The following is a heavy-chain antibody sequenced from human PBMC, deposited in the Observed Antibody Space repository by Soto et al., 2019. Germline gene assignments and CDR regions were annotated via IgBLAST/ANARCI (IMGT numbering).Heavy chain of an antibody. V-gene: IGHV1-69*01. Sequence: QVQLVQSGAEVKKPGSSVKVSCKASGGTFSSYAISWVRQAPGQGLEWMGGIIPIFGTATYAQKFQGRVTITADECTSTAYMQLSSLRSEDTAVYYCARRPSPLAVEPGYFDYWGHGTLVTVSS. CDR3: ARRPSPLAVEPGYFDY. J-gene: IGHJ4*01. CDR1: GGTFSSYA. CDR2: IIPIFGTA. D-gene: IGHD6-19*01.